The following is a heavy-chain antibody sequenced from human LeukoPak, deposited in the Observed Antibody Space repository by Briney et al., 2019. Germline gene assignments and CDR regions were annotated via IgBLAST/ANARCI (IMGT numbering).Heavy chain of an antibody. CDR1: GGSISSYY. V-gene: IGHV4-59*08. D-gene: IGHD3-9*01. CDR2: IYYSGST. J-gene: IGHJ5*02. CDR3: ARRRRLGNNNWFDP. Sequence: SETLSLTCTVSGGSISSYYWSWIRQPPGKGLEWIGYIYYSGSTNYNPSLKSRVTISVGTSKNQFSLKLSSVTAADTAVYYCARRRRLGNNNWFDPWAREPWSPSPQ.